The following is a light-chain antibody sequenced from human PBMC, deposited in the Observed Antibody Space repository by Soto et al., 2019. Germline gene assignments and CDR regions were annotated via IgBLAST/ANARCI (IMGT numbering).Light chain of an antibody. CDR3: QQGHNWPLT. Sequence: EIVMTQSPATLSLSPEERAALSCRASQSITSELAWYQQKPGQPPRLLIYGASTRATGVPARFTGSESGSEFTLTISGLQSEDFAVYYCQQGHNWPLTFGQGTRLEI. J-gene: IGKJ2*01. V-gene: IGKV3-15*01. CDR2: GAS. CDR1: QSITSE.